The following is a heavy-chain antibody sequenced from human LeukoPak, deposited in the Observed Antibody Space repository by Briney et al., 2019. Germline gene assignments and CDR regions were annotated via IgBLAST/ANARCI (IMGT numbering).Heavy chain of an antibody. CDR2: INYRGTT. CDR1: GVSIGTYY. J-gene: IGHJ4*02. CDR3: ARLEDYVLEY. D-gene: IGHD4-17*01. V-gene: IGHV4-59*08. Sequence: PSGTLSLTCSVSGVSIGTYYWSWVRQPPGKGLEWIGYINYRGTTSYNPSLKSRVTISVDTSKNQFFLNLRSATAADTAVYYCARLEDYVLEYWGLGTLVTVSS.